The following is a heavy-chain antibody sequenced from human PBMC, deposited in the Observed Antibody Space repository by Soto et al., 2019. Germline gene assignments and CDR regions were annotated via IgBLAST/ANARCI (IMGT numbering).Heavy chain of an antibody. V-gene: IGHV4-34*01. CDR1: GGSFSSYY. Sequence: TLSLNCAVHGGSFSSYYWTWIRQPPGTGLEWIGEINHSGSTNYNPSLKSRVTISVDTSKNQFSLKLTSVTAADTAVYYCARGFPLWFDPWGQGTLDPVPQ. CDR2: INHSGST. J-gene: IGHJ5*02. CDR3: ARGFPLWFDP.